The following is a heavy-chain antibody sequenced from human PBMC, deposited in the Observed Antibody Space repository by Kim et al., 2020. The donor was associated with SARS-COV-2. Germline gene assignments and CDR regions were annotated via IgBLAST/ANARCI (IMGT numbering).Heavy chain of an antibody. J-gene: IGHJ4*02. CDR1: GGSISSYY. CDR2: IYNSEST. D-gene: IGHD6-19*01. Sequence: SETLSLTCSVSGGSISSYYWSWVRQPPGKGLEWIGYIYNSESTSYNPSLKSRVTISVDTSKNQFCLKLSSVTAADTAVYYCARSGYNNGWFANFDYWGQG. V-gene: IGHV4-59*13. CDR3: ARSGYNNGWFANFDY.